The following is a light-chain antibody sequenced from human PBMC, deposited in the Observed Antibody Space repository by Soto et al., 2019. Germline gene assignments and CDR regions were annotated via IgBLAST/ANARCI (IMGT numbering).Light chain of an antibody. CDR3: QQRNGWPSIT. CDR2: DAS. J-gene: IGKJ5*01. V-gene: IGKV3-11*01. CDR1: QSVRTY. Sequence: EIVLTQSPVTLSLSPGERATLSCMASQSVRTYLAWYQVKPGQDPRLLIYDASSRASGVPARFSGIGSGTGFTLPISSLEPHDFALYYCQQRNGWPSITFGQGTRLESK.